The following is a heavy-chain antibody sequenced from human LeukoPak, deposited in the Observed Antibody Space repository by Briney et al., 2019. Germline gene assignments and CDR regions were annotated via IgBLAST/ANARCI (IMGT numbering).Heavy chain of an antibody. V-gene: IGHV4-38-2*01. CDR1: GYSISSGYY. CDR2: IYHSGST. J-gene: IGHJ5*02. Sequence: SETLSLTCAVSGYSISSGYYWGWIRQPPGKGLEWIGSIYHSGSTYYNPSLKSRVTISVDTSKNQSSLKLSSVTAADTAVYYCARNPVVVVPAATREGFDPWGQGTLVTVSS. D-gene: IGHD2-2*01. CDR3: ARNPVVVVPAATREGFDP.